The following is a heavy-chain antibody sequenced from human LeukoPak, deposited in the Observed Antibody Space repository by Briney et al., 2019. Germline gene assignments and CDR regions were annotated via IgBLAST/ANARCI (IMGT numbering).Heavy chain of an antibody. J-gene: IGHJ5*02. CDR3: ARAIRITIFGVVINPRGWFDP. V-gene: IGHV4-34*01. CDR2: INRSGST. CDR1: GGSFSGYY. D-gene: IGHD3-3*01. Sequence: SETLSLTCAVYGGSFSGYYWSWIRQPPGKGLEWIGEINRSGSTNYNPSLKSRVTISVDTSKNQFSLKLSSVTAADTAVYYCARAIRITIFGVVINPRGWFDPWGQGTLVTVSS.